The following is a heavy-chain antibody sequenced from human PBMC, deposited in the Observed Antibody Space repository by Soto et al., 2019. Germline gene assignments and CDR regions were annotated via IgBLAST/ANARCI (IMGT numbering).Heavy chain of an antibody. CDR1: GGSISSYY. Sequence: PSETLSLTCTVSGGSISSYYWSWIRQPPGKGLERIGYIYYSGSTNYNPSLKSRVTISVDTSKNQFSLKLSSVTAADTAVYYCARRGRYDILTGYWFDPWGQGTLVTVSS. V-gene: IGHV4-59*08. CDR3: ARRGRYDILTGYWFDP. CDR2: IYYSGST. D-gene: IGHD3-9*01. J-gene: IGHJ5*02.